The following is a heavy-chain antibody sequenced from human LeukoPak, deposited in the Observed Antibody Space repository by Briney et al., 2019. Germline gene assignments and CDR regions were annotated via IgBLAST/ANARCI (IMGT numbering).Heavy chain of an antibody. CDR2: IYYSGST. CDR3: AREGGGAAAGSYYFDY. D-gene: IGHD6-13*01. CDR1: GGSISSYN. V-gene: IGHV4-59*01. J-gene: IGHJ4*02. Sequence: SETLSLTCTVSGGSISSYNWSWIRQPPGKGLEWIGYIYYSGSTNYNPSLKSRVTISVDTSKNQFSLKLSSVTAADTAVYYCAREGGGAAAGSYYFDYWGQGTLVTVSS.